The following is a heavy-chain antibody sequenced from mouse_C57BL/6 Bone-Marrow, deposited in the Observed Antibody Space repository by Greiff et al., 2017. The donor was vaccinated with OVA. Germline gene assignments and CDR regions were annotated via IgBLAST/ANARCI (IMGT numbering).Heavy chain of an antibody. Sequence: VQLKQSGPELVKPGASVKISCKASGYTFTDYYMNWVKQSPGKSLEWIGDINPNNGGTSYNQKFKGKATLTVDKSSSTAYMELLSLTSEDSAVYYCGRYDSGFAYWGQGTPVTVSA. V-gene: IGHV1-26*01. CDR3: GRYDSGFAY. D-gene: IGHD2-3*01. CDR2: INPNNGGT. J-gene: IGHJ3*01. CDR1: GYTFTDYY.